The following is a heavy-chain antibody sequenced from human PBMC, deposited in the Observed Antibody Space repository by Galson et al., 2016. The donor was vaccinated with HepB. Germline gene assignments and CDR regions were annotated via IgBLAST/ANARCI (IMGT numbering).Heavy chain of an antibody. D-gene: IGHD3-10*01. CDR1: GGSFSGYY. Sequence: SETLSLTCAVYGGSFSGYYWSWIRQSPGKGLEWIGEINHSGSTNYNPSLKSRVTISVDTSKNQFSLKLSSVTAADTAVYYCARITVIRGYDAIDIWGQGTMVVVSS. CDR3: ARITVIRGYDAIDI. CDR2: INHSGST. V-gene: IGHV4-34*01. J-gene: IGHJ3*02.